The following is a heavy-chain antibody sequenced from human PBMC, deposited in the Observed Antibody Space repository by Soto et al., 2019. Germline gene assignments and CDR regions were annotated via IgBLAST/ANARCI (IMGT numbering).Heavy chain of an antibody. CDR1: GYTFTSYG. Sequence: QVHLVQSGAEVKKPGASVKVSCKASGYTFTSYGITWVRQAPGQGLEWMGWISAHNGNTDYAQKRQGRVIVTRDTSTSTAYMELRGQRSDDTAVYYCARGRYGDYWGQGALVTVSS. CDR2: ISAHNGNT. V-gene: IGHV1-18*01. D-gene: IGHD1-1*01. J-gene: IGHJ4*02. CDR3: ARGRYGDY.